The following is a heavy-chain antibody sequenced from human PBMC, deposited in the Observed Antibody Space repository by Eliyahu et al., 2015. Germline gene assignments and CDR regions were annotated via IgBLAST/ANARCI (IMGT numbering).Heavy chain of an antibody. D-gene: IGHD3-22*01. J-gene: IGHJ4*02. CDR2: IIPIFGTA. Sequence: QVQLVQSGAEVKKPGSXVKVSXKASXGTFSSXAIXXVRQAPGXGLEWMGGIIPIFGTANXAQKFQGRVTITADESTSTAYMELSSLRSEDTAVYYCARNGKSLRYYYDSSGYHPFDYWGQGTLVTVSS. CDR3: ARNGKSLRYYYDSSGYHPFDY. CDR1: XGTFSSXA. V-gene: IGHV1-69*01.